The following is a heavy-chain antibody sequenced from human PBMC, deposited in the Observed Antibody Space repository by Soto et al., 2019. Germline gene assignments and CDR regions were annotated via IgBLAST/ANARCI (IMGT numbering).Heavy chain of an antibody. CDR3: AREMYSGSHDKRKDKWFDP. CDR2: IIPIFGTA. J-gene: IGHJ5*02. D-gene: IGHD1-26*01. Sequence: ASVKVSCKASGGTFSSYAISWVRQAPGQGLEWMGGIIPIFGTANYAQKFQGRVTITADESTSTAYMELSSLRSEDTAVYYCAREMYSGSHDKRKDKWFDPWGQGTLVTVSS. V-gene: IGHV1-69*13. CDR1: GGTFSSYA.